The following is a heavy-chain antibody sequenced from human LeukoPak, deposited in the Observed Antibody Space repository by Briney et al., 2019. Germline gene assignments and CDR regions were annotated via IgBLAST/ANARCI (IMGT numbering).Heavy chain of an antibody. CDR2: IIPIFGTA. V-gene: IGHV1-69*13. CDR1: GGAFSSYA. CDR3: ARGDVVVVAATYYYYGMDV. D-gene: IGHD2-15*01. Sequence: SVKASCKASGGAFSSYAISWVRQAPGQGLEWMGGIIPIFGTANYAQKFQGRVTITADESTSTAYMELSSLRSEDTAVYYCARGDVVVVAATYYYYGMDVWGQGTTVTVSS. J-gene: IGHJ6*02.